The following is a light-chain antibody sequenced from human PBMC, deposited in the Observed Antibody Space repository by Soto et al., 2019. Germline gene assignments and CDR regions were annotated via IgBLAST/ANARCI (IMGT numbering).Light chain of an antibody. V-gene: IGKV3-15*01. J-gene: IGKJ4*01. CDR1: QSVSRD. CDR2: GAS. CDR3: QEYIKWPRLT. Sequence: EIAMTQSPDTLSVSPGETATLSCRTSQSVSRDLAWYQQKPGQAPRLLIYGASTRATGIPARFSGSGSGTEFTLTISSLQSEDFAVYYCQEYIKWPRLTFXGGTKLDIK.